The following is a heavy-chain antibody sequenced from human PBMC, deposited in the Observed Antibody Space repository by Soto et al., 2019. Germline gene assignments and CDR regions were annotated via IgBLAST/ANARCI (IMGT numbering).Heavy chain of an antibody. CDR2: INPSGGST. V-gene: IGHV1-46*01. D-gene: IGHD3-10*01. CDR1: TSTFTSYY. J-gene: IGHJ6*02. CDR3: ARVLYPVFGLRAIWYDMDV. Sequence: ASVKVSFKASTSTFTSYYMHLVRQTPGQGLEWMGIINPSGGSTSYEQKFQGRVTMTRDTSTSTVYMELSSLRSEDTAVYYCARVLYPVFGLRAIWYDMDVWGQGTTVTVS.